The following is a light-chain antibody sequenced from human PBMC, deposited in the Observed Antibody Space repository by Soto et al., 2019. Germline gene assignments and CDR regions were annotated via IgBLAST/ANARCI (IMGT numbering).Light chain of an antibody. J-gene: IGLJ1*01. V-gene: IGLV2-23*03. CDR1: L. Sequence: QSALTQPASVSGSPGQSITNLVSWYQQHPGKAPKLMIYEGSKRPSGVSNRFSGSKSGNTASLTISGLQAEDEADYYCCSYAGSSTFEVFGTGTKVTVL. CDR3: CSYAGSSTFEV. CDR2: EGS.